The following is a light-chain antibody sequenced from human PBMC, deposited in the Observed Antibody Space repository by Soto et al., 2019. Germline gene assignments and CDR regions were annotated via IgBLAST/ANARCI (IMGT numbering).Light chain of an antibody. V-gene: IGLV1-47*01. Sequence: QSVLTQPPSACGTPGQRVTISCSGSSSNIGSNYVYWYQQLPGTAPKLLIYRNNQRPSGVPDRFSGSKSGTSASLAISGLRSEDGADYYCAAWDDSLSGVVFGGGTKLTVL. CDR1: SSNIGSNY. CDR3: AAWDDSLSGVV. CDR2: RNN. J-gene: IGLJ2*01.